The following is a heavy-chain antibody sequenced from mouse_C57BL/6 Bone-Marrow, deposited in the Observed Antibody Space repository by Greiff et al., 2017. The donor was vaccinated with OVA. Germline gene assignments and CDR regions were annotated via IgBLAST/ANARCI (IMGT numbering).Heavy chain of an antibody. CDR3: AAPGKYGSSSHVEG. D-gene: IGHD1-1*01. CDR1: GFTFTDYY. CDR2: IDPEDGDT. J-gene: IGHJ2*01. V-gene: IGHV14-2*01. Sequence: EVQLVESGAELVKPGASVKLSCTASGFTFTDYYMHWVKQRTEQGLEWIGRIDPEDGDTKYAPKFQGKATITADTSSNTAYLQLSSLTSEDTAVYYCAAPGKYGSSSHVEGWGQGTTLTVSS.